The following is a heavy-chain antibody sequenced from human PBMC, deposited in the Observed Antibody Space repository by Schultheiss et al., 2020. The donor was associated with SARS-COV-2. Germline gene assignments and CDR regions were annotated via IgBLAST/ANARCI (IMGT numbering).Heavy chain of an antibody. CDR2: ISSSSSYI. D-gene: IGHD2-15*01. J-gene: IGHJ3*02. Sequence: GGSLRLSCAASGFTFDDYAMHWVRQAPGKGLEWVSSISSSSSYIYYADSVKGRFTISRDNAKNSLYLQMNSLRAEDTAVYYCAREGSHDAFDIWGQGTMVTVSS. CDR3: AREGSHDAFDI. V-gene: IGHV3-21*01. CDR1: GFTFDDYA.